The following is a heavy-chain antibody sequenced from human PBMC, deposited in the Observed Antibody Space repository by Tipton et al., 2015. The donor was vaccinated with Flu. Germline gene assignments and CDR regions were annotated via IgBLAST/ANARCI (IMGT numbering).Heavy chain of an antibody. CDR3: ARRTVTANTRYFDY. CDR2: IYYSGNT. J-gene: IGHJ4*02. D-gene: IGHD2-21*02. CDR1: GGSISSSSYY. Sequence: TLSLTCTVSGGSISSSSYYWGWIRQPPGKGLEWIGSIYYSGNTYYNPSLNSRVTISVDTSKNQFSLELSSVTAADTAVYYCARRTVTANTRYFDYWGQGTLVTVSS. V-gene: IGHV4-39*01.